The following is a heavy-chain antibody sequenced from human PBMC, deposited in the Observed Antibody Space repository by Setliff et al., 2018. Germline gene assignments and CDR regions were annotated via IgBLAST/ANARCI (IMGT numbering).Heavy chain of an antibody. CDR3: GGSPGVWNY. V-gene: IGHV3-48*04. D-gene: IGHD1-26*01. CDR2: ISSSSNTI. Sequence: LRLSCAASGFTFSSYSMNWVRQAPGRGLEWVSYISSSSNTIYYADSVKGRFTISRDNAKNSLYLQMNSLRAEDTAVYYCGGSPGVWNYWGQGTLVTVSS. CDR1: GFTFSSYS. J-gene: IGHJ4*02.